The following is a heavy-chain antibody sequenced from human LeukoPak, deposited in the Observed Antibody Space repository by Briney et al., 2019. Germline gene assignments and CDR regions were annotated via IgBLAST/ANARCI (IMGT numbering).Heavy chain of an antibody. CDR3: AGHGYYYDSSGYSNFDY. CDR2: IYYSGST. D-gene: IGHD3-22*01. V-gene: IGHV4-59*08. Sequence: SETLSLTCTVSGGSISSYYWSWIRQPPGKGLEWIGYIYYSGSTNYNPSLKSRVTISVDTSKNQFSLKLSSVTAADTAVYYCAGHGYYYDSSGYSNFDYWGQGTLVTVSS. J-gene: IGHJ4*02. CDR1: GGSISSYY.